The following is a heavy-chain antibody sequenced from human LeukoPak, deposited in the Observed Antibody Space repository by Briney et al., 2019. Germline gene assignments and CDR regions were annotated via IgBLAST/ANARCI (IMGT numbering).Heavy chain of an antibody. CDR1: GFTFSTYA. Sequence: GGSLRLSCAASGFTFSTYAMSLVRQAPGKGLEWVSAISASGGSTYYADSVKGRFTISRDTSKNTLYLQMNSLRAEDTAVYYCAKMKGASGPYYFDYWGQGTLVTVSS. D-gene: IGHD6-19*01. J-gene: IGHJ4*02. CDR3: AKMKGASGPYYFDY. V-gene: IGHV3-23*01. CDR2: ISASGGST.